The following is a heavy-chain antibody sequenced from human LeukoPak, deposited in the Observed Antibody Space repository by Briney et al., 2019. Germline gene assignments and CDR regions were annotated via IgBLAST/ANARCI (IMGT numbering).Heavy chain of an antibody. CDR3: ARDPRYSYDDSGTFDS. J-gene: IGHJ4*02. D-gene: IGHD3-22*01. CDR2: ISSSSSYI. Sequence: KPGGSLRLSCAASGFTFSSYSMNWVRQAPGKGLEWVSSISSSSSYIYYADSVKGRFTISRDNAKNSLYLQMNTLRAEDTAIYYCARDPRYSYDDSGTFDSWGQGTLVIVSS. V-gene: IGHV3-21*01. CDR1: GFTFSSYS.